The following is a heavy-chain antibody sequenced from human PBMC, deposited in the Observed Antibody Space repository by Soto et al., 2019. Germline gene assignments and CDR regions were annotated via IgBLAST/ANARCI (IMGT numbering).Heavy chain of an antibody. CDR3: AKDLSDYSPFDYYGMDV. Sequence: GGSLRLSCAASGFTFSSYGMHWVRQDPGKGLEWVAVISYDGSNKYYADSVKGRFTISRDNSKNTLYLQMNSLRAEDTAVYYCAKDLSDYSPFDYYGMDVWGQGTTVTVSS. D-gene: IGHD4-4*01. V-gene: IGHV3-30*18. CDR2: ISYDGSNK. J-gene: IGHJ6*02. CDR1: GFTFSSYG.